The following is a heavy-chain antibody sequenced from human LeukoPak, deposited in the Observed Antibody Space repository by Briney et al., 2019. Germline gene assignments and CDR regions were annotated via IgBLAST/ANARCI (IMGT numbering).Heavy chain of an antibody. V-gene: IGHV1-69*13. J-gene: IGHJ4*02. CDR2: IIPIFGTA. CDR1: GGTFSSYA. CDR3: ARARGSGWYIDY. Sequence: AASVKVSCKASGGTFSSYAISWVRQAPGQGLEWMGGIIPIFGTANYAQKFQGRVTITADESTSTAYMKLSSLRSEDTAVYYCARARGSGWYIDYWGQGTLVTVSS. D-gene: IGHD6-19*01.